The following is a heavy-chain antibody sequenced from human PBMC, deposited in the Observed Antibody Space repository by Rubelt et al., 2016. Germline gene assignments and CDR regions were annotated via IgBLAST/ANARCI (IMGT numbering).Heavy chain of an antibody. V-gene: IGHV3-30*04. J-gene: IGHJ4*02. CDR3: AGVITFGGVAKYFDY. CDR2: ISYYGSNK. CDR1: GFTFSNYA. D-gene: IGHD3-16*01. Sequence: GQPGRSLRLSCAASGFTFSNYAMHWVRQVPGKGLERVTVISYYGSNKYYADSVKGRFTISRDNSKNTLYLQMNSLRGEDTAVYYCAGVITFGGVAKYFDYWGQGTLITVSS.